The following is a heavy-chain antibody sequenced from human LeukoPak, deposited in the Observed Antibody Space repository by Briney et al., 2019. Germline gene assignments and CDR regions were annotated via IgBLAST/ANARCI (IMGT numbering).Heavy chain of an antibody. V-gene: IGHV4-39*07. CDR3: ARSYGSRSITGLLAF. CDR2: IYYSGST. Sequence: KPSETLSLTCTVSGGSISSSSYYWGWIRQPPGKGLEWIGSIYYSGSTYYNPSLKSRVTISVDTSKNQFSLKLSSVTAADTAVYYCARSYGSRSITGLLAFWGQGTLVTVSS. CDR1: GGSISSSSYY. J-gene: IGHJ4*02. D-gene: IGHD3-10*01.